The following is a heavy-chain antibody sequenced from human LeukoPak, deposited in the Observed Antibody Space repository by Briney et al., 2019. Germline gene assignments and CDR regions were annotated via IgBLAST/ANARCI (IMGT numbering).Heavy chain of an antibody. CDR3: AKDHIRGFGESFGY. CDR2: ISGSGGST. J-gene: IGHJ4*02. Sequence: PGGSLRLSCAASGFTFSSYWMSWVRQAPGKGLEWVSAISGSGGSTYYADSVKGRFTISRDNSKNTLYLQMNSLRAEDTAVYYCAKDHIRGFGESFGYWGQGTLVTVSS. D-gene: IGHD3-10*01. V-gene: IGHV3-23*01. CDR1: GFTFSSYW.